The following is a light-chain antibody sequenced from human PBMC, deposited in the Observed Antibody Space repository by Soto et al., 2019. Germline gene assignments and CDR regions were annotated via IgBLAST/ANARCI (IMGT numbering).Light chain of an antibody. J-gene: IGKJ2*01. V-gene: IGKV1-5*01. Sequence: DIQMTQSPSTLSASVGDRVTITCRASQSISSWLAWYQQKPGKAPKLLIYDASSLESGFPSRFSGSGSGTEFTLTISSLQPDDFATYYCQQYNSYSRYTFGQGTQLEIK. CDR1: QSISSW. CDR3: QQYNSYSRYT. CDR2: DAS.